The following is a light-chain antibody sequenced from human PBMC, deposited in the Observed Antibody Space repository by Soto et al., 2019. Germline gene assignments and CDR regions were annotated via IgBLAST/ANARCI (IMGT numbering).Light chain of an antibody. Sequence: EIMMTQSPATLSVSPGERASLSCRASQSVSYNLAWYQQKPGQAPRLLIHGASTRATSIPARFSGSGSATEFTLLISSLQSEDFAVCYCRQYNNWPPITFGQGTKLEIK. CDR1: QSVSYN. CDR2: GAS. V-gene: IGKV3-15*01. CDR3: RQYNNWPPIT. J-gene: IGKJ2*01.